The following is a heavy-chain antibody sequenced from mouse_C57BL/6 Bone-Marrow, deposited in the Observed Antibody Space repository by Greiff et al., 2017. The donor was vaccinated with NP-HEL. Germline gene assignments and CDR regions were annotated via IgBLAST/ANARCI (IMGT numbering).Heavy chain of an antibody. CDR2: INYDGSST. CDR1: GFTFSDYY. D-gene: IGHD1-1*01. V-gene: IGHV5-16*01. CDR3: ARGAVVAKDYAMDY. J-gene: IGHJ4*01. Sequence: EVKLVESEGGLVQPGSSMKLSCTASGFTFSDYYMAWVRQVPEKGLEWVANINYDGSSTYYLDSLKSRFIISRDNAKNILYLQMSSLKSEDTATYYCARGAVVAKDYAMDYWGQGTSVTVSS.